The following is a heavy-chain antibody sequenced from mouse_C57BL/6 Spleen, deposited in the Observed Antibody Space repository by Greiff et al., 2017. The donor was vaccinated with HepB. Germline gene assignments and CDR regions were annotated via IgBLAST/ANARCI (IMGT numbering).Heavy chain of an antibody. CDR1: GYTFTSYW. CDR2: IDPSDSYT. J-gene: IGHJ2*01. Sequence: QVQLQQPGAELVMPGASVKLSCKASGYTFTSYWMHWVKQRPGQGLEWIGEIDPSDSYTNYNQKFKGKSTLTVDKSSSTAYMQLSSLTSEDSAVYYGAMCYCGKGFDYWGQGTTLTVSS. V-gene: IGHV1-69*01. CDR3: AMCYCGKGFDY. D-gene: IGHD2-1*01.